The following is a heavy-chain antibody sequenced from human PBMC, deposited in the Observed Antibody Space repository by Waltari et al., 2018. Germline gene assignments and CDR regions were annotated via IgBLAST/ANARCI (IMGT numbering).Heavy chain of an antibody. D-gene: IGHD6-19*01. J-gene: IGHJ4*02. CDR1: GCIFSGFA. V-gene: IGHV3-23*01. Sequence: EVQLLESGGGLVQPGGSLRRSCSASGCIFSGFAMTWVRQAPGQGLGGVSVTDANGAATDYADSVKGRFTISRDNSKITLYLQMNSLRAGDTATYYCAKGIYSAGWYAGVDSWGQGTVVTVSS. CDR2: TDANGAAT. CDR3: AKGIYSAGWYAGVDS.